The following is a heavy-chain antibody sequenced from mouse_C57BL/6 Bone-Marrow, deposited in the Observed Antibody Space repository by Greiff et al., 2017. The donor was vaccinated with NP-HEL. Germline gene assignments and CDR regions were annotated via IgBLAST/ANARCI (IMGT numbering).Heavy chain of an antibody. CDR3: ARQGVWSYFDY. D-gene: IGHD2-10*02. CDR1: GFTFSDYY. J-gene: IGHJ2*01. CDR2: ISNGGGST. Sequence: EVQLVESGGGLVQPGGSLKLSCAASGFTFSDYYMYWVRQTPEKRLEWVAYISNGGGSTYYPDTVKGRFTISRDNAKNTLYLQMSRLKSEDTAMYYCARQGVWSYFDYWGQGTTLTVSS. V-gene: IGHV5-12*01.